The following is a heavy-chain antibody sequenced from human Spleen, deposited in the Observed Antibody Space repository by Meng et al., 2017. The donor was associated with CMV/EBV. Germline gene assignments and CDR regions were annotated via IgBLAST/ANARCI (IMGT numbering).Heavy chain of an antibody. CDR2: IYYMGNT. Sequence: SETLSLTSTVSGGSVSSYYWTWIRQPPGKGLEWIGYIYYMGNTDYNPSLKSRVTISVDTSKKQFSLKLSSVTAADTAVYYCATLPRASSGNYYFDYWGQGTLVTVSS. CDR1: GGSVSSYY. CDR3: ATLPRASSGNYYFDY. J-gene: IGHJ4*02. V-gene: IGHV4-59*02. D-gene: IGHD1-26*01.